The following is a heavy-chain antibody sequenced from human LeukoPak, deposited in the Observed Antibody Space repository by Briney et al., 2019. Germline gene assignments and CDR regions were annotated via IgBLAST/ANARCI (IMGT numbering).Heavy chain of an antibody. CDR1: GFTFNSYG. CDR3: AKGSKNWFSGRLGEFDY. D-gene: IGHD1-26*01. J-gene: IGHJ4*02. Sequence: GGSLRLSCAASGFTFNSYGMTWVRRAPGKGLEWVSGISGSGGTTYYGDSVEGRFTMSRANSKNTLYLQMNSLKAEDTAVYYCAKGSKNWFSGRLGEFDYWGQGTLVTVSS. CDR2: ISGSGGTT. V-gene: IGHV3-23*01.